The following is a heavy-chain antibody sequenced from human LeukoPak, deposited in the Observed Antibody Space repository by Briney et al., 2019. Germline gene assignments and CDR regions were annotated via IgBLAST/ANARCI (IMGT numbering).Heavy chain of an antibody. V-gene: IGHV4-38-2*02. J-gene: IGHJ4*02. CDR2: IYNSGST. D-gene: IGHD3-16*01. CDR1: GYSISSGYY. Sequence: SETLSLTCTVSGYSISSGYYWGWIRQPPGKGLEWIGSIYNSGSTYYNPSLKSRVTISVDTSKNQFSLRLSSVTAADTAVYYCVRQRRVMIGIDYWGQGALVTVSS. CDR3: VRQRRVMIGIDY.